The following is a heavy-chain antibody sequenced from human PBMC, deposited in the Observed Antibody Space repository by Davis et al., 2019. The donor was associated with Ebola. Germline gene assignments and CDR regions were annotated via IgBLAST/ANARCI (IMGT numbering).Heavy chain of an antibody. CDR2: INPNTGGT. CDR1: GYTFTGYH. V-gene: IGHV1-2*06. J-gene: IGHJ4*02. CDR3: SRGEDCTSTSCETY. D-gene: IGHD2-2*01. Sequence: AASVKVSCKASGYTFTGYHIHWVRQAPGQGLEWMGRINPNTGGTNYAQKFQGRVTMTRDTSISTVYLELSSLRSDDTAIYYCSRGEDCTSTSCETYWGQGTLVTVSS.